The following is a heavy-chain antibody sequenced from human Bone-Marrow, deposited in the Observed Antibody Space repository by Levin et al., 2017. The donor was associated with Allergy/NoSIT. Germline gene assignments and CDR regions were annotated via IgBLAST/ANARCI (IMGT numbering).Heavy chain of an antibody. Sequence: GGSLRLSCAAAGFTFSRYAMHWVRQAPGKGLEWVALIWYDGSNKYYLDSVKARFTISRDNSKNTLFLQMNSLRAEDTAVYYCARGVADNWDDVDFDYWGQGTLVTVSS. CDR3: ARGVADNWDDVDFDY. J-gene: IGHJ4*02. D-gene: IGHD1-1*01. CDR1: GFTFSRYA. CDR2: IWYDGSNK. V-gene: IGHV3-33*01.